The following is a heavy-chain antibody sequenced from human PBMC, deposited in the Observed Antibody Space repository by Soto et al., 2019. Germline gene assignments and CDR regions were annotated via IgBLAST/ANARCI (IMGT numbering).Heavy chain of an antibody. V-gene: IGHV1-18*01. J-gene: IGHJ4*02. D-gene: IGHD4-17*01. CDR1: GYTFTSYG. CDR3: ATDPGESTVTTRAADDY. CDR2: ISAYNGNT. Sequence: ASVKVSCKASGYTFTSYGISWVRQAPGQGLEWMGWISAYNGNTNYAQKLQGRVTMTTDTSTSTAYMELRSLRSDDTAVYYCATDPGESTVTTRAADDYWGQGTLVTV.